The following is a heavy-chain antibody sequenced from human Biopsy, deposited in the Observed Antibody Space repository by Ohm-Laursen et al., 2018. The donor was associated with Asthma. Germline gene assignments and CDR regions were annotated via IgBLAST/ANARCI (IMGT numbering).Heavy chain of an antibody. J-gene: IGHJ6*02. D-gene: IGHD5-18*01. CDR2: VFWSGST. CDR1: SGYTGRSVHH. Sequence: SRTLSLTSRVSSGYTGRSVHHRPWIRKGLGRGPECNGFVFWSGSTHYSGSLGRRFSISIDTSTNEFSMKLWSVTPADTAVYFCARVVSYGYIYFDIDVWGPGNTVAVS. V-gene: IGHV4-30-4*01. CDR3: ARVVSYGYIYFDIDV.